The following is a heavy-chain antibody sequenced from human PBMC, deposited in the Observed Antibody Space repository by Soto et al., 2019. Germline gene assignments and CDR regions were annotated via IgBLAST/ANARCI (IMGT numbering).Heavy chain of an antibody. V-gene: IGHV1-69*06. J-gene: IGHJ4*02. CDR2: IIPIFGTA. D-gene: IGHD1-26*01. CDR3: TRGWETVGTTTPFAY. Sequence: PGQGLEWMGGIIPIFGTANYAQKFQGRVAITADKSTRTAYMELNSLRSEDTALYYCTRGWETVGTTTPFAYWGQGTLVTVSS.